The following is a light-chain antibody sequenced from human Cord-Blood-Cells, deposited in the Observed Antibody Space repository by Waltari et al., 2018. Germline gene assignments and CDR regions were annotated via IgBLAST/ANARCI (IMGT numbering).Light chain of an antibody. CDR1: SXDVGGYNY. V-gene: IGLV2-14*01. CDR3: SSYTSSSTQV. CDR2: DVS. J-gene: IGLJ2*01. Sequence: QSALTQPASVSGSPGQXXXXXXXXXSXDVGGYNYVSWYQQHPGKAPKLMIYDVSNRPSGVSNRFSGSKSGNTASLTISGLQAEDEADYYCSSYTSSSTQVFGGGTKLTVL.